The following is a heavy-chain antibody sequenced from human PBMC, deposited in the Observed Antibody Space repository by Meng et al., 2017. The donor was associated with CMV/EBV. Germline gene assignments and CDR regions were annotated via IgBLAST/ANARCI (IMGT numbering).Heavy chain of an antibody. Sequence: GSLRLSCTVSGGSISSYYWSWIRQPPGKGLEWIGYIYYSGSTNYNPSLKSRVTISVDTSKNQLSLKLSSVTAADAAVYYCAGSYVRFLELDYYYYVMDVWGQGTTVTVSS. CDR3: AGSYVRFLELDYYYYVMDV. CDR2: IYYSGST. V-gene: IGHV4-59*01. J-gene: IGHJ6*02. CDR1: GGSISSYY. D-gene: IGHD3-3*01.